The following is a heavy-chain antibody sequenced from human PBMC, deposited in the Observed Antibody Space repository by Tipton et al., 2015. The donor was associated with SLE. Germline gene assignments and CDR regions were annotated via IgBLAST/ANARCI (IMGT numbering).Heavy chain of an antibody. V-gene: IGHV4-61*09. CDR1: GGSINSDDYH. CDR3: ARHMITGGEFDY. CDR2: IFYSGST. D-gene: IGHD3-16*01. Sequence: TLSLTCTVSGGSINSDDYHWSWIRQPAGKGLEWIGYIFYSGSTNYNPSLKSRVTISVDTSKNQFSLKLSSVTAADTAVYYCARHMITGGEFDYWGQGTLVTVSS. J-gene: IGHJ4*02.